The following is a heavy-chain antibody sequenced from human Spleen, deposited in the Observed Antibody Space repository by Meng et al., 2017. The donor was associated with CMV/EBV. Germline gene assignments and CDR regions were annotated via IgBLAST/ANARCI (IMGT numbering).Heavy chain of an antibody. D-gene: IGHD2-2*01. CDR1: GVSFSGYY. CDR2: INHSGST. V-gene: IGHV4-34*01. J-gene: IGHJ5*02. CDR3: ARLPWIVPAARPSWSDP. Sequence: QGQLMQVGAGLLKPSETLSLSCAVDGVSFSGYYWSWIRQPPGKGLEWIGEINHSGSTNYNPSLKRRVTISVDTSKNQFSLKLSSVTAADTAVYYCARLPWIVPAARPSWSDPWGQGTLVTVSS.